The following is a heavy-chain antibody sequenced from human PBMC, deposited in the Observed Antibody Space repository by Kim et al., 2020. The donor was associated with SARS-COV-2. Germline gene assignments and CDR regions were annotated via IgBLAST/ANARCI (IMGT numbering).Heavy chain of an antibody. CDR1: GFTFSSYA. D-gene: IGHD3-9*01. J-gene: IGHJ4*01. CDR2: ISYDGSNK. Sequence: GGSLRLSCAASGFTFSSYAMHWVRQAPGKGLEWVAVISYDGSNKYYADSVKGRFTISRDNSKNTLYLQMNSLRAEDTAVYYCARGGRRDYDILTGYAYY. CDR3: ARGGRRDYDILTGYAYY. V-gene: IGHV3-30-3*01.